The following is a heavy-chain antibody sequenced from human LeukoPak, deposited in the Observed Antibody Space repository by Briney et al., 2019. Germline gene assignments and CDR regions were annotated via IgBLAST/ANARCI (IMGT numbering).Heavy chain of an antibody. CDR3: AKERQTLFFDY. CDR2: VSGSGITT. Sequence: GGSLRLSCAASGFTFDDYAMHWVRQAPGKGLEWVASVSGSGITTYYADSVKGRLTISRDNSKNTLSLQMNSLRAEDTAVYYCAKERQTLFFDYWGQGTLVTVSS. CDR1: GFTFDDYA. V-gene: IGHV3-23*01. J-gene: IGHJ4*02.